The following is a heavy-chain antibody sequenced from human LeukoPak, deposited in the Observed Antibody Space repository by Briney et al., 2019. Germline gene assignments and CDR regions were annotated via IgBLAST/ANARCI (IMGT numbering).Heavy chain of an antibody. V-gene: IGHV3-30-3*01. D-gene: IGHD1-26*01. CDR1: GFTFSSYD. CDR3: ETSLIPGGWYFDL. J-gene: IGHJ2*01. Sequence: PGGSLRLSCVASGFTFSSYDMHWVRQAPGKGLEWVAFIAFDGSNALYADSVKGRFTISRDNPMNTLYLQMNRLRPDETAVFYCETSLIPGGWYFDLWGRGTLVTVSS. CDR2: IAFDGSNA.